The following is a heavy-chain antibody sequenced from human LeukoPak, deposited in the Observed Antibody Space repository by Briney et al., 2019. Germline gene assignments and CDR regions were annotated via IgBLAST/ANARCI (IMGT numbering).Heavy chain of an antibody. CDR3: ARVLSQPAYYFDY. J-gene: IGHJ4*02. CDR1: GGTFSSYA. Sequence: SVKVSCKASGGTFSSYAISWVRQAPGQGLEWMGGIIPIFGTANYAQKFQGRVTITADESTSTAYMELSSLRSEDTVVYYCARVLSQPAYYFDYWGQGTLVTVSS. D-gene: IGHD2-2*01. V-gene: IGHV1-69*13. CDR2: IIPIFGTA.